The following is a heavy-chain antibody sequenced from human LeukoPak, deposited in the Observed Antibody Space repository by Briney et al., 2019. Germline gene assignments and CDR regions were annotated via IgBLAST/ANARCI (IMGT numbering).Heavy chain of an antibody. CDR3: ARDREDHVDTADY. CDR2: INSDGSST. V-gene: IGHV3-74*01. Sequence: GGSLRLSCAASGFTFSSYWMHWVRQAPGKGLVWVPRINSDGSSTSYADSVKGRFTISRDNAKNTLYLQMNSLRAEDTAVYYCARDREDHVDTADYWGQGTLVTVSS. D-gene: IGHD5-18*01. CDR1: GFTFSSYW. J-gene: IGHJ4*02.